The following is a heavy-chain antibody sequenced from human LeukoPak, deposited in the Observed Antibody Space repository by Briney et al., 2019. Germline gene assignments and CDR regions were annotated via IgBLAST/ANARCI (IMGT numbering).Heavy chain of an antibody. D-gene: IGHD3-22*01. CDR2: IIPIFGTA. CDR1: GGTFSSYA. Sequence: ASVKVSCKASGGTFSSYAISWVRQAPGQGLEWMGGIIPIFGTANYAQKFQGRVTITADESTSTAYMELSSLRSEDTAVYYCARDNYDSSGYRIPFDYWGQGTLVTVSS. J-gene: IGHJ4*02. CDR3: ARDNYDSSGYRIPFDY. V-gene: IGHV1-69*13.